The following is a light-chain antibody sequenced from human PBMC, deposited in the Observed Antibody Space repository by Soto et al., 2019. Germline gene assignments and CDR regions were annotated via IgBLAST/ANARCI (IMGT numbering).Light chain of an antibody. J-gene: IGKJ1*01. V-gene: IGKV3-11*01. CDR3: LQRAAWPWT. CDR1: QSIGNY. CDR2: DVF. Sequence: EIVLTQAPATLSLSPGERATLSCRASQSIGNYIAWYQQKPGQAPRLLGYDVFNMATGIPARFSGSGSGTDFTLTISSLEPEDFSVYYCLQRAAWPWTFGQGTKVEVK.